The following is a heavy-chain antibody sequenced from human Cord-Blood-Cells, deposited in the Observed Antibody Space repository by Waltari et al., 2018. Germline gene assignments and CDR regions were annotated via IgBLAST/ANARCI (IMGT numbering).Heavy chain of an antibody. J-gene: IGHJ2*01. Sequence: QVQLVESGGGVVQPGRSLGLSCAASGFTFSRYGMHWVRQAPGKGLGWVAVIWYDGSNKYYADSVKGRFTISRDNSENTLYLQMNSLRAEDTAVYYCARDRGLQYWYFDLWGRGTLVTVSS. CDR3: ARDRGLQYWYFDL. CDR2: IWYDGSNK. V-gene: IGHV3-33*01. CDR1: GFTFSRYG. D-gene: IGHD4-4*01.